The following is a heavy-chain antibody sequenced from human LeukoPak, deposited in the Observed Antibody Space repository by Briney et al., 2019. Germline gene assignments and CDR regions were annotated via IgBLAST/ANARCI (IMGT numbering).Heavy chain of an antibody. Sequence: PGGSLRLSCAASGFTFSSYWMHWVRQAPGKGLVWVSRINSDGSSTSYADSVKGRFTISRDNAKNTLYLQMNSLRAEDTAVYYCARAALGVYGDYPFDYWGQGTLVTVSS. CDR2: INSDGSST. CDR1: GFTFSSYW. V-gene: IGHV3-74*01. J-gene: IGHJ4*02. D-gene: IGHD4-17*01. CDR3: ARAALGVYGDYPFDY.